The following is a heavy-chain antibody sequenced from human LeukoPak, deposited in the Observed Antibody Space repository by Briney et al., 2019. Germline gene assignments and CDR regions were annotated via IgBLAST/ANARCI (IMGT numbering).Heavy chain of an antibody. J-gene: IGHJ4*02. CDR1: GFTFSNYW. V-gene: IGHV3-74*01. D-gene: IGHD3-22*01. CDR3: LRGAHYDTSGYYY. CDR2: IKYDGSST. Sequence: GGSLRLSCAASGFTFSNYWMHWVRQAPGEGLVWVSRIKYDGSSTIYADSVQGRFTISRDDARNTLYLQMNSLRHEDTAVYYCLRGAHYDTSGYYYWGQGALVTVSS.